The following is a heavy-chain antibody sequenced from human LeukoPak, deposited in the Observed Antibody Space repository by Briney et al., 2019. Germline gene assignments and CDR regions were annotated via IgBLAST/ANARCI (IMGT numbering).Heavy chain of an antibody. Sequence: GGSLRLSCAASGFTFSSYSMNWVRQAPGKGLEWVSSISSSSSYIYYADSVKGRFTISRDNAKNSLYLQMNSLRAEDTAVYYRARVPSSGYSSGWYSYWGQGTLVTVSS. CDR3: ARVPSSGYSSGWYSY. CDR1: GFTFSSYS. CDR2: ISSSSSYI. D-gene: IGHD6-19*01. J-gene: IGHJ4*02. V-gene: IGHV3-21*01.